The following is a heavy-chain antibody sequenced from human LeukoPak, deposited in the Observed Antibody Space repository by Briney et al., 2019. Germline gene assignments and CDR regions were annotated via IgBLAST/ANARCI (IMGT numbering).Heavy chain of an antibody. D-gene: IGHD6-13*01. J-gene: IGHJ3*02. CDR1: GGSISSYY. CDR3: ARDGQQPDDAFDI. Sequence: SETLSLTCTVSGGSISSYYWSWIRQPAGKGLEWIGRIYTGGSTNYNPSLKSRVTMSVDTSKNQFSLKLSSVTAANTAVYYCARDGQQPDDAFDIWGQGTMVTVSS. CDR2: IYTGGST. V-gene: IGHV4-4*07.